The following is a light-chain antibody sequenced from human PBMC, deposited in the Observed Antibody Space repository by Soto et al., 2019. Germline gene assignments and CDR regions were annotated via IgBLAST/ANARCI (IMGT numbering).Light chain of an antibody. V-gene: IGKV1-5*01. CDR3: QQYSDYPWT. J-gene: IGKJ1*01. CDR2: DAY. Sequence: DIRMTQSPSTLSASVGDRVSITCRASQSIYKWLAWYQQKPGKAPKLLIYDAYNLQSGVPSRLRGSGSGTEFTLTISSLQPDDFATYFCQQYSDYPWTFGRGTKLDIK. CDR1: QSIYKW.